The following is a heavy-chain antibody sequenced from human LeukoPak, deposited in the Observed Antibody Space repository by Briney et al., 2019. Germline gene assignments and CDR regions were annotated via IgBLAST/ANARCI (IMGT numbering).Heavy chain of an antibody. CDR3: ARDYSGSYYGYFDL. D-gene: IGHD1-26*01. J-gene: IGHJ2*01. CDR2: IYYSGST. Sequence: SETLSLTCTVSGGSISSYYWSWIRQPPGKGLEWIGYIYYSGSTNYNPSLKSRVTISVGTSKNQFSLKLSSVTAADTAVYYCARDYSGSYYGYFDLWGRGTLVTVSS. V-gene: IGHV4-59*01. CDR1: GGSISSYY.